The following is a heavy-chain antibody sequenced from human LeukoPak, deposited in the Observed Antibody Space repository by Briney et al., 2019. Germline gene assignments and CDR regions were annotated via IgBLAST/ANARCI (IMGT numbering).Heavy chain of an antibody. J-gene: IGHJ6*03. CDR2: IKQDGSDK. CDR1: GFTFSNYW. V-gene: IGHV3-7*01. CDR3: ARDSSTTVTTYYYYMDV. Sequence: PGGSLRLSCAASGFTFSNYWMSWVRQAPGKGLEWVANIKQDGSDKYYVDSVKGRFTISRDNAKNSLYLQMNSLRAEDTAVYYCARDSSTTVTTYYYYMDVWGKGTTVTVSS. D-gene: IGHD4-17*01.